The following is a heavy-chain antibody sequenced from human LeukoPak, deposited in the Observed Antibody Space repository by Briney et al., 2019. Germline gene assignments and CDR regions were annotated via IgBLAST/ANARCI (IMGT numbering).Heavy chain of an antibody. Sequence: ASVKVSCRASGYTFTNYAIHWVRQVPGQGLEWMGGIIPIFGTANYAQKFQGRVTITADKSTSTAYMELSSLRSEDTAVYYCASHDSSGYYRYWGQGTLVTVSS. CDR2: IIPIFGTA. V-gene: IGHV1-69*06. CDR3: ASHDSSGYYRY. D-gene: IGHD3-22*01. CDR1: GYTFTNYA. J-gene: IGHJ4*02.